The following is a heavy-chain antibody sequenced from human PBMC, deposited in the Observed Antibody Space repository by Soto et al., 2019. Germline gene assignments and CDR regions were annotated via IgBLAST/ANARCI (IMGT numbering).Heavy chain of an antibody. D-gene: IGHD2-15*01. Sequence: PSETLSLTCTVSGGSISSGGYYWSWIRQHSGKGLEWIGYIYYSGSTYYNPSLKSRVTISVDTSKNQFSLKLSSVTAADTAVYYCARETRYCSGGSCPPSYYYYYYMDVWGKGTTVTVSS. V-gene: IGHV4-31*03. CDR1: GGSISSGGYY. CDR2: IYYSGST. J-gene: IGHJ6*03. CDR3: ARETRYCSGGSCPPSYYYYYYMDV.